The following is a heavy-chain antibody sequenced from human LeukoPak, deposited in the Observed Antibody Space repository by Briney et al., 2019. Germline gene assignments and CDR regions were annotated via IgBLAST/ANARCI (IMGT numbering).Heavy chain of an antibody. Sequence: GGSLRLSCAASGFTFHDYAMHWVRQAPGKGLEWVSLISWDGGSTYYADSVKGRFTISRDNAKNSLYLQMNNLRAEDTAVYYCASNSYGAFDYWGQGTLVTVSS. CDR2: ISWDGGST. D-gene: IGHD5-18*01. J-gene: IGHJ4*02. CDR1: GFTFHDYA. CDR3: ASNSYGAFDY. V-gene: IGHV3-43D*03.